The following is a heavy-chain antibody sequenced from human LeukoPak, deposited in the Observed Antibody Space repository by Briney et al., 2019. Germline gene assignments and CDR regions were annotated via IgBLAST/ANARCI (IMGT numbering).Heavy chain of an antibody. V-gene: IGHV1-2*02. CDR2: INPNSGGT. CDR3: ARDQVVITMVRGVIGY. CDR1: GYTFTGYY. D-gene: IGHD3-10*01. Sequence: ASVKVSCKASGYTFTGYYMHWVRQAPGQGLEWMGWINPNSGGTNYAQKFQGRVTMTRDTSISTAYMELSRLRSDDTAVYYCARDQVVITMVRGVIGYWGQGTLVTVSS. J-gene: IGHJ4*02.